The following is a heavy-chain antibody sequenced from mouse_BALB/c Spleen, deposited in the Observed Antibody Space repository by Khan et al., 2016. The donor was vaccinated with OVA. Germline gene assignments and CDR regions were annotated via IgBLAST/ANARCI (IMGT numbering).Heavy chain of an antibody. V-gene: IGHV1S132*01. D-gene: IGHD3-2*02. CDR3: SGEEALYYFDY. CDR2: LYTGTDNT. J-gene: IGHJ2*01. Sequence: QVRLQQSGAELVRPGASVTLSCKTSGYSFTSYWIHWVKQRSGQGLEWIARLYTGTDNTYYNARLKDKATLTADKSSSTAYMQLSSLKSEDSAVYFCSGEEALYYFDYWGQGTTLTVSS. CDR1: GYSFTSYW.